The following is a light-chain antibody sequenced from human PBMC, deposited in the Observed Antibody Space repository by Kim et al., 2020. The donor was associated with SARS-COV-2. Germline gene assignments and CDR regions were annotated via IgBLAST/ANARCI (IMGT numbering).Light chain of an antibody. J-gene: IGLJ1*01. CDR3: SSYTSSNTYV. CDR1: SSDVGGFNY. CDR2: DVS. Sequence: GQSIAISCTGASSDVGGFNYVSWYQHIPGKAPKLMIYDVSKWPSGVSNRFSGSKSGNTASLTISGLQAEDEADYYCSSYTSSNTYVFGTGTKVTVL. V-gene: IGLV2-14*03.